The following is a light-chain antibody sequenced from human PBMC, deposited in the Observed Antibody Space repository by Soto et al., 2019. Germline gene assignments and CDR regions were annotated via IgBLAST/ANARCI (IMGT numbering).Light chain of an antibody. CDR2: TAS. V-gene: IGKV1-27*01. CDR3: QNYNSAPQLT. CDR1: QGISNY. Sequence: GDRVTITCRASQGISNYLAWYQQKPGKVPKLLIYTASTLQSGVPSRFSGSGSGTDFTLTISSLQPEDVATYYCQNYNSAPQLTFGGGTKVEIK. J-gene: IGKJ4*01.